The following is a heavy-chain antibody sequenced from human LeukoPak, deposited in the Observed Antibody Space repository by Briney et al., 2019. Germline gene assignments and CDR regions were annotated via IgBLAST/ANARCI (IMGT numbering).Heavy chain of an antibody. CDR2: ISNSGGDT. Sequence: GGSLRLSCAAPGFTFSSFAMSWVRQAPGKGLEWVSAISNSGGDTYYADSVKGRFTISRDNPKNTLYLQINSLRAEDTAVYYCAKGGGWLYYFDYWGQGALVIVSS. CDR1: GFTFSSFA. D-gene: IGHD6-19*01. J-gene: IGHJ4*02. V-gene: IGHV3-23*01. CDR3: AKGGGWLYYFDY.